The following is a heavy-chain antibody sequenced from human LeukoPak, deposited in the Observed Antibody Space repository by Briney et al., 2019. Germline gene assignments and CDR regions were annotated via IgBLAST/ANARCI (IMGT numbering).Heavy chain of an antibody. CDR1: GYTYIGYY. D-gene: IGHD2-2*01. J-gene: IGHJ3*02. CDR3: GREKAADIPGLDSFDI. CDR2: INPNSGAK. Sequence: ASVKVSCKASGYTYIGYYIYWVRQAPGQGLEWMGWINPNSGAKKYAQKFQGRVTMTMETSINTAYMVLSSLRSDETAVYYCGREKAADIPGLDSFDIWGQGTMVTVSS. V-gene: IGHV1-2*02.